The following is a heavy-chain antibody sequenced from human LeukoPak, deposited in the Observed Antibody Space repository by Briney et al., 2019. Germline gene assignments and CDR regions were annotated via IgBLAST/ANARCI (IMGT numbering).Heavy chain of an antibody. V-gene: IGHV1-69*13. CDR1: GGTFSSYA. Sequence: SVKVSCKASGGTFSSYAISWVRQAPGQGLEWMGGIIPIFGTANYAQKFQGRVTITADESTSTAYMELSSLRSEDTAVYYCARGPTYYDILTVDYWGQGTLVTVSS. CDR2: IIPIFGTA. CDR3: ARGPTYYDILTVDY. D-gene: IGHD3-9*01. J-gene: IGHJ4*02.